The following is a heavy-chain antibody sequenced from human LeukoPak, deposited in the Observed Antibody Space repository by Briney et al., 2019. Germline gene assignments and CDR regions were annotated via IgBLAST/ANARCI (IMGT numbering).Heavy chain of an antibody. CDR1: GGSISSYY. Sequence: SETLSLTCTVSGGSISSYYWSWIRQPAGKGLEWIGRMYTSGSTNYNPSLKSRVTISADKSKNQFSLRLTSVTAAATAVSYCARDSGYSSGWYVDNWGQGTLVTVSS. CDR2: MYTSGST. V-gene: IGHV4-4*07. D-gene: IGHD6-19*01. J-gene: IGHJ4*02. CDR3: ARDSGYSSGWYVDN.